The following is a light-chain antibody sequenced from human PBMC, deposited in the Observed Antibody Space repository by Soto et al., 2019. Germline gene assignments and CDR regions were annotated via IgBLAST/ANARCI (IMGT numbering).Light chain of an antibody. Sequence: EIVMTRFPATLSVSPRQRVTLSCRASQSISSSLAWYQQKPGQAPRLLIYDASNRATGIPARFSGSGSGTDFTLTISSLEPEDFAVYYCQQRSNWPPITFGQGTRLEIK. CDR3: QQRSNWPPIT. V-gene: IGKV3-11*01. J-gene: IGKJ5*01. CDR2: DAS. CDR1: QSISSS.